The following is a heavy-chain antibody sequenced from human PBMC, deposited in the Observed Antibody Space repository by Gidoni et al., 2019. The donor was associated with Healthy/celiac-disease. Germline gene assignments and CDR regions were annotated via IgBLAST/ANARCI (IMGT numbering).Heavy chain of an antibody. J-gene: IGHJ5*02. D-gene: IGHD3-3*01. Sequence: QVQLVQSGAEVKKPGASVKVSCKASGYTFTSYYMHWVRQAPGQGLEWMGIINPSGGSTSYAQKFQGRVTMPRDTSTSTVYMELSSLRSEDTAVYYCARDDTIQLSFDPWGQGTLVTVSS. CDR1: GYTFTSYY. CDR3: ARDDTIQLSFDP. V-gene: IGHV1-46*01. CDR2: INPSGGST.